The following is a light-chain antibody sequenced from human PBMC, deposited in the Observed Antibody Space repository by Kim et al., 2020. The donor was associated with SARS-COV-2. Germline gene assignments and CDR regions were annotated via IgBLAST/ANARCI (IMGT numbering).Light chain of an antibody. J-gene: IGLJ3*02. CDR3: ETWDTNTRV. CDR2: LEGSGSY. Sequence: QPVLTQSSSASASLGSSVKLTCTLSSGHSSYIIAWHQQQPGKAPRYLMKLEGSGSYNKGSGVPDRFSGSSSGADRYLTIFNLQSDDEADYYCETWDTNTRVFGGGTQLTVL. CDR1: SGHSSYI. V-gene: IGLV4-60*03.